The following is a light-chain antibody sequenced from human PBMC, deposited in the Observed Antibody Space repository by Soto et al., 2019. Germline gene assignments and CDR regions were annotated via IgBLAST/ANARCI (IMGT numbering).Light chain of an antibody. V-gene: IGKV3-11*01. CDR2: DAS. Sequence: EIVLTQSPATLSLSPGERPTLSCRASQSVSTYLAWYQQGPGQAPXXLXXDASYRATDIPPRFSGSGSGTDFTLTISSLEPEEFAGYYCQQRRSWPPTITFGQGTRLEI. J-gene: IGKJ5*01. CDR3: QQRRSWPPTIT. CDR1: QSVSTY.